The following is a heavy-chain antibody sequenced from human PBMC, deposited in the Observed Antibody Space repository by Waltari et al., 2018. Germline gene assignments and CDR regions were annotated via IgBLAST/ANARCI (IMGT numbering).Heavy chain of an antibody. CDR2: IKQDGSEK. Sequence: EVQLVESGGGLVQPGGSLRLSCAASGFTFSSYWMRWVRQAPGKGLEWVANIKQDGSEKYYVDSVKGRFTISRDNAKNSLYLQMNSLRAEDTAVYYCASSPGPYYYGMDVWGQGTTVTVSS. J-gene: IGHJ6*02. CDR3: ASSPGPYYYGMDV. CDR1: GFTFSSYW. V-gene: IGHV3-7*01.